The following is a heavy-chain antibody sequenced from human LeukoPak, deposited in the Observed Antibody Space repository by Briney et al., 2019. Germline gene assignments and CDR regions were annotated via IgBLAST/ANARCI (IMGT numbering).Heavy chain of an antibody. Sequence: PGGSLTLSWAASGFTFSSYWMSWVRQAPGKGLEWVAYIKQDGCEKYYVDSVKGRFTISRDNAKNSLYLQMNSLRAEDTAVYYCSRDVLPWTYWGQGTLVTVSS. CDR1: GFTFSSYW. CDR3: SRDVLPWTY. CDR2: IKQDGCEK. V-gene: IGHV3-7*01. J-gene: IGHJ4*02. D-gene: IGHD3/OR15-3a*01.